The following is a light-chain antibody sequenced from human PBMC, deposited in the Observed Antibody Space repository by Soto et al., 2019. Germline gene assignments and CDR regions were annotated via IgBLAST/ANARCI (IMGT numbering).Light chain of an antibody. V-gene: IGKV3-20*01. J-gene: IGKJ1*01. CDR3: QQCGSSPWT. CDR1: QSVSSYY. Sequence: IVLTHSPGTLSFSPGERATLSFRASQSVSSYYLAWYQQKPGQAPRLLIYAASSRATGIPDRFSGGGSGTDFTLTISRLEPEDFAVYYCQQCGSSPWTFGQGTKVDIK. CDR2: AAS.